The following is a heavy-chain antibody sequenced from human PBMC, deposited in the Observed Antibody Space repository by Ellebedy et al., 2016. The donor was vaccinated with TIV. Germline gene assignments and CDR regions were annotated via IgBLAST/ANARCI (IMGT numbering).Heavy chain of an antibody. CDR3: ARDRSGSSWPGIYYYYGMDV. CDR1: GYTFTSYY. V-gene: IGHV1-46*01. J-gene: IGHJ6*02. Sequence: AASVKVSCKASGYTFTSYYMHWVRQAPGQGLEWMGIINPSGGSTSYAQKFQGRVTMTRDTSTSTVYMELSSLRSDDTAVYYCARDRSGSSWPGIYYYYGMDVWGQGTTVTVSS. D-gene: IGHD6-13*01. CDR2: INPSGGST.